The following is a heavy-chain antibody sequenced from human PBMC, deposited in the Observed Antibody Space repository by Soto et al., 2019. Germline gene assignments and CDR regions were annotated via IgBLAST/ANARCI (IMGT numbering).Heavy chain of an antibody. J-gene: IGHJ4*02. CDR3: ARARYGYNSRGLYFDY. D-gene: IGHD1-1*01. V-gene: IGHV4-31*03. CDR1: GGSISSGGYY. Sequence: SETLSLTCTVSGGSISSGGYYWSWIRQHPGKGLEWIGYIYYSGSTYYNPSLKSRVTISVDTSKNQFSLKLSSVTAADTAVYYCARARYGYNSRGLYFDYWGQGTLVTVSS. CDR2: IYYSGST.